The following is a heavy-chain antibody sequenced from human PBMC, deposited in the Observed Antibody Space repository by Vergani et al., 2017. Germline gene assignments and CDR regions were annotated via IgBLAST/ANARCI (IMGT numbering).Heavy chain of an antibody. J-gene: IGHJ3*01. CDR1: GFVFDEYA. V-gene: IGHV3-9*01. CDR3: TKGSVYYHDSAGHGYDPYTGFDL. Sequence: EVQLVTSGGGLVQPGGSLRLSCAASGFVFDEYALHWVRQGPGKGLEWVSGISWNSGAVDYADSVRGRFTISRDNAKNSLFLEMNSLRFEDTAVYFCTKGSVYYHDSAGHGYDPYTGFDLWGQGTLVTVSS. D-gene: IGHD5-12*01. CDR2: ISWNSGAV.